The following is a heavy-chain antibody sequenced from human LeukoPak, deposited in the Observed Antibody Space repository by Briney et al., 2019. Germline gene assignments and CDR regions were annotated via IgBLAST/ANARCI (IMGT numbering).Heavy chain of an antibody. CDR3: AKDRASGSGSYSYRGFDH. Sequence: GGSLRLSCAASGFTFNNYAMSWVRQAPGRGLEWVSAISSGGDYTNSADSVKGRFTISRDNSRNTLYLQMDSLRAEDTAVYYCAKDRASGSGSYSYRGFDHWGQGTLVTVSS. CDR2: ISSGGDYT. J-gene: IGHJ5*02. D-gene: IGHD6-19*01. CDR1: GFTFNNYA. V-gene: IGHV3-23*01.